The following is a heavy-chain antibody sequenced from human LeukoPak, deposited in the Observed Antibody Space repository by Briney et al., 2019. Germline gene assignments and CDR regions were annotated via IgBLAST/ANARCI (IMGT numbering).Heavy chain of an antibody. J-gene: IGHJ4*02. CDR2: MNPNSGAT. CDR1: GYTFTSYD. Sequence: GASVKVSCKASGYTFTSYDFNWLRQATGQGPEWMGWMNPNSGATGYAQKFQGRVTMTRDTSISTAYMELSSLRSEDTAVYYCVRTPPNWGADYWGQGTLVTVSS. D-gene: IGHD7-27*01. CDR3: VRTPPNWGADY. V-gene: IGHV1-8*01.